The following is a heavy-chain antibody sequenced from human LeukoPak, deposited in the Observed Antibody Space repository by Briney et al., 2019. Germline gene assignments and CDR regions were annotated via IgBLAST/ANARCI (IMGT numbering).Heavy chain of an antibody. CDR2: IRYDGSNK. V-gene: IGHV3-30*02. D-gene: IGHD3-9*01. Sequence: GGSLRLSCAASGFTFSSYGMHWVRQAPGKGLEWVAFIRYDGSNKYYADSVKGRFTISRDDSKNTLYLQMNSLRAEDTAAYYCAKADPDILTGSDAFDIWGQGTMVTVSS. CDR3: AKADPDILTGSDAFDI. J-gene: IGHJ3*02. CDR1: GFTFSSYG.